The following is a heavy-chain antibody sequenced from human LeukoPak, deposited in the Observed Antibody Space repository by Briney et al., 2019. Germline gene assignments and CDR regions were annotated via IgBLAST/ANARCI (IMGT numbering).Heavy chain of an antibody. J-gene: IGHJ5*02. CDR2: IFHGGNT. Sequence: SETLSLTCTVSGYFISSGHYWGWIRQPPGKGLEWIGSIFHGGNTYYNPSLMTRVTISVDTSRNQFSLKLSSVTASDTAVYFCARGRSPGYSAHDGIDPWGQGTLVTVSA. V-gene: IGHV4-38-2*02. CDR1: GYFISSGHY. D-gene: IGHD5-12*01. CDR3: ARGRSPGYSAHDGIDP.